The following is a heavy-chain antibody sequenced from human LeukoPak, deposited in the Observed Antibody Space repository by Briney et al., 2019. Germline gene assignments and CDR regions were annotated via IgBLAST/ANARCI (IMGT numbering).Heavy chain of an antibody. CDR1: GFTFSRYA. D-gene: IGHD6-19*01. V-gene: IGHV3-23*01. CDR2: ISGRGGRT. CDR3: AHVAAGSGWSWFDP. J-gene: IGHJ5*02. Sequence: GGSLRLSCTASGFTFSRYAMSWVRQAPGKGLEWVSDISGRGGRTDYADSVKGRFTISRDNSKNTLYLQMNSLRAEDTAVYYCAHVAAGSGWSWFDPWGQGTLVTVSS.